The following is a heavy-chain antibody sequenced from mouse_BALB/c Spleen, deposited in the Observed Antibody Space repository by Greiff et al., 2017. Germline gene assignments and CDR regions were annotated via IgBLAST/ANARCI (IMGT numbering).Heavy chain of an antibody. CDR1: GFNIKDTY. CDR2: IDPANGNT. J-gene: IGHJ4*01. D-gene: IGHD2-3*01. CDR3: ARGRDCYYFYAMDY. V-gene: IGHV14-3*02. Sequence: EVQLQQSGAELVKPGASVKLSCTASGFNIKDTYMHWVKQRPEQGLEWIGRIDPANGNTKYDPKFQGKATITADTSSNTAYLQLSSLTSEDTAVYYCARGRDCYYFYAMDYWGQGTSVTVSS.